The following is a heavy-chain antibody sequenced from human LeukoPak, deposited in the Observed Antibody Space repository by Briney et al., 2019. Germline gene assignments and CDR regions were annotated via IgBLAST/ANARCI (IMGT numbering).Heavy chain of an antibody. D-gene: IGHD3-22*01. J-gene: IGHJ4*02. V-gene: IGHV3-21*01. Sequence: PGGSLRLSCAASGFTFSSYSMNWVRQAPGKGLEGVSSISSSSSYIYYADSVKGRFTISRDNAKNSLYLQMNSLRAEDTAVYYCARTLDYYDSSGSAYWGQGTLVTVSS. CDR1: GFTFSSYS. CDR2: ISSSSSYI. CDR3: ARTLDYYDSSGSAY.